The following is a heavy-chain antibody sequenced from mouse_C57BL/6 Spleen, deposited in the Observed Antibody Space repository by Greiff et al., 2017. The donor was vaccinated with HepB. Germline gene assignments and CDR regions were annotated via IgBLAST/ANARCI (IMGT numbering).Heavy chain of an antibody. CDR1: GYTFTSYW. CDR2: IDPSDSYT. J-gene: IGHJ4*01. Sequence: QVQLQQPGAELVKPGASVKLSCKASGYTFTSYWMQWVKQRPGQGLEWIGEIDPSDSYTNYNQKFKGKATLTVDTSSSTAYMQLSSLTSEDSAVYYCARGAYYGSSSGMDYWGQGTSVTVSS. V-gene: IGHV1-50*01. CDR3: ARGAYYGSSSGMDY. D-gene: IGHD1-1*01.